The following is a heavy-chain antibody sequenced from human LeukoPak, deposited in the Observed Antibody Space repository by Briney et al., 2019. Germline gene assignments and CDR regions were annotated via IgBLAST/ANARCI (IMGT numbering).Heavy chain of an antibody. V-gene: IGHV3-23*01. Sequence: GGSLRLSCAASGFTFSSYAMSWVRQAPGKGLEWVSAISGSGGSTYYADSVKGRFTISRDNSKNTLYLQMNSLRAEDTAVYYCASRMITLGGVIVIPIDAFDIWGQGTMVTVSS. CDR2: ISGSGGST. CDR1: GFTFSSYA. D-gene: IGHD3-16*02. J-gene: IGHJ3*02. CDR3: ASRMITLGGVIVIPIDAFDI.